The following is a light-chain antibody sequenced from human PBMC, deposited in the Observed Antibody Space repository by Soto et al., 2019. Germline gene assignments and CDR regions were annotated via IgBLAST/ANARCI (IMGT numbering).Light chain of an antibody. CDR2: GAS. V-gene: IGKV3-15*01. CDR1: QSVSSN. CDR3: QQYNKWPPYT. Sequence: EIVMTQSPATLSVSPGERATLSCRASQSVSSNLAWYQQKPGQAPRLLIYGASTRATGIPARFSGSGSGTEFTLTISSLQSDCQQYNKWPPYTFGQGTKLEIK. J-gene: IGKJ2*01.